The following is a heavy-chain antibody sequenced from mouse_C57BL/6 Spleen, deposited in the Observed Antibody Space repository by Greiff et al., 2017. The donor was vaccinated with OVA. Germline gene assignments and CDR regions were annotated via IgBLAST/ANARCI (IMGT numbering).Heavy chain of an antibody. D-gene: IGHD1-1*01. CDR2: IYPGNGDT. Sequence: EVQLQQSGTVLARPGASVKMSCKTSGYTFTSYWMHWVKQRPGQGLEWIGAIYPGNGDTSYNQKFKGKAKLTAVTSASTAYMELSSLTNEDSAVYYCTRATVVAPYFDYWGQGTTLTVSS. CDR1: GYTFTSYW. J-gene: IGHJ2*01. V-gene: IGHV1-5*01. CDR3: TRATVVAPYFDY.